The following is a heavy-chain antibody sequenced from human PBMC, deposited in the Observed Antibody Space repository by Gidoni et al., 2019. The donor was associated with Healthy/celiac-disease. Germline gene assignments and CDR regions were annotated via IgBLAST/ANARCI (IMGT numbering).Heavy chain of an antibody. D-gene: IGHD5-12*01. CDR3: ARQSADIVATIFDY. CDR1: GGSVSSGRYY. J-gene: IGHJ4*02. V-gene: IGHV4-61*01. CDR2: IYYSGST. Sequence: QVQLQESGPGLVKPSETLSLTCTVSGGSVSSGRYYWSWIRQPPGKGLEWIGYIYYSGSTNYNPSLKSRVTISVDTSKTQFSLKLSSVTAADTAVYYCARQSADIVATIFDYWGQGTLVTVSS.